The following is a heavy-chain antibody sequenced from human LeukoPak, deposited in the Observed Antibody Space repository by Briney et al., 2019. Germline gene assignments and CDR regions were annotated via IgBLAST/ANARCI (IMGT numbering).Heavy chain of an antibody. CDR1: GFTFSSYG. D-gene: IGHD5-24*01. V-gene: IGHV3-9*01. J-gene: IGHJ3*02. CDR3: AKVEMAVISNPNAFDI. Sequence: PGGSLRLSCAASGFTFSSYGMSWVRQAPGKGLEWVSGISWNSDSIDYADSVKGRFTISRDNAKNSLYLQMNSLRAEDTALYYCAKVEMAVISNPNAFDIWGQGTMVTVSS. CDR2: ISWNSDSI.